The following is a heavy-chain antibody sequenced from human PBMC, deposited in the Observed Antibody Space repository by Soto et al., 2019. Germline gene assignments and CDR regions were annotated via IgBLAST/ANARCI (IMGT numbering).Heavy chain of an antibody. V-gene: IGHV3-48*03. Sequence: GGSLRLSCAASGFTFSSYEMNCVRQAPGKGLEWVSYISSSGSTIYYADSVKGRFTISRDSAKNSLYLQMNSLRAEDTAVYYCARSEVATAIYSPPAEYLKHWGRGTRVTGS. J-gene: IGHJ1*01. CDR1: GFTFSSYE. CDR2: ISSSGSTI. D-gene: IGHD2-21*02. CDR3: ARSEVATAIYSPPAEYLKH.